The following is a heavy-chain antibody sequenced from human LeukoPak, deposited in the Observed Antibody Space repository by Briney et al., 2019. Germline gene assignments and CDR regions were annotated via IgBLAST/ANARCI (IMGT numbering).Heavy chain of an antibody. D-gene: IGHD3-22*01. CDR1: GYTFTSYY. Sequence: ASVKVSCKASGYTFTSYYMHWVRQAPGQGLEWMGIINPSGGSTNYAQKFQGRVTMTRDTSTRTVYMELSSLRSEGTAVYYCARGPYITMIVVVTGNAFDIWGQGTMVTVSS. CDR2: INPSGGST. CDR3: ARGPYITMIVVVTGNAFDI. J-gene: IGHJ3*02. V-gene: IGHV1-46*01.